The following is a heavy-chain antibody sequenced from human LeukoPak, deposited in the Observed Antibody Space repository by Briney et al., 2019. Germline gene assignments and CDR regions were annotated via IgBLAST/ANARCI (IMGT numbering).Heavy chain of an antibody. Sequence: ASVKVSCKASGYTFTSYGISWVRQAPGQGLEWMGWISAYNGNTNYAQKLQGRVTMTTDTSTSTVYMELRSLKSDDTAVFYCARDLRSYDFWSGPDAFDFWGQGTMVTVSS. D-gene: IGHD3-3*01. CDR1: GYTFTSYG. J-gene: IGHJ3*01. CDR2: ISAYNGNT. V-gene: IGHV1-18*01. CDR3: ARDLRSYDFWSGPDAFDF.